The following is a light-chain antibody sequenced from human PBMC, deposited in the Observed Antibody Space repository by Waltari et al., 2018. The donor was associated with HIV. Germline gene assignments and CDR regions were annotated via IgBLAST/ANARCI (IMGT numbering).Light chain of an antibody. CDR1: QSVSTN. CDR2: GAS. CDR3: QHYSNWPPWT. Sequence: EILMTQSPATLSVSPGERVTLSCRASQSVSTNLAWYQQKPGQAPRLLSHGASFTATDIPARFSASGSGTEFTLTINSLQSEDFAVYYCQHYSNWPPWTFGQGTRVEFK. J-gene: IGKJ1*01. V-gene: IGKV3-15*01.